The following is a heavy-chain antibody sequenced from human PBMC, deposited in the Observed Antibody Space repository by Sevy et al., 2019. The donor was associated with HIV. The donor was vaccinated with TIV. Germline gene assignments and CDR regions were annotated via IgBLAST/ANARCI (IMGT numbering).Heavy chain of an antibody. CDR1: GFTFSSYA. CDR3: ARETRWLQFFAFDI. Sequence: GGSLRLSCAASGFTFSSYAMHWVRQAPGKGLEWVAVISYDGSNKYYANSVKGRFTISRDNSKNTLYLQMNSLRAEDTAVYYCARETRWLQFFAFDIWGQGTIVTVSS. V-gene: IGHV3-30-3*01. CDR2: ISYDGSNK. D-gene: IGHD5-12*01. J-gene: IGHJ3*02.